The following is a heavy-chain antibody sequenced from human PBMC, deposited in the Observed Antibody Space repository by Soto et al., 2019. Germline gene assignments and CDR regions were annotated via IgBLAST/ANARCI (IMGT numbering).Heavy chain of an antibody. CDR2: IDPNDSYT. J-gene: IGHJ5*02. Sequence: GESLKISWEGSGYSFTSYWISWVRQVPGKGLEWMGRIDPNDSYTNYSAAFQGHVTFSADKSISTAFLQWSSLKASDTAMYFCARHAVITSGGIIVSNWFDPWGQGTPVTVSS. D-gene: IGHD3-16*02. V-gene: IGHV5-10-1*01. CDR1: GYSFTSYW. CDR3: ARHAVITSGGIIVSNWFDP.